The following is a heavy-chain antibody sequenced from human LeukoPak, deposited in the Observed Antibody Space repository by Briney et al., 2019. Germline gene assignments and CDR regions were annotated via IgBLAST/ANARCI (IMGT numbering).Heavy chain of an antibody. CDR3: ARRTGLFAPAGSD. CDR1: GGSISSSSYY. Sequence: SETLSLTCTVSGGSISSSSYYWGWVRQPPGKGLEWIGTIYYAGDTYYNPSLKSRVTMSVDTSKNQLFLKLTSVTAADAAVYYCARRTGLFAPAGSDWGQGTLVIVSS. D-gene: IGHD6-13*01. CDR2: IYYAGDT. V-gene: IGHV4-39*01. J-gene: IGHJ4*02.